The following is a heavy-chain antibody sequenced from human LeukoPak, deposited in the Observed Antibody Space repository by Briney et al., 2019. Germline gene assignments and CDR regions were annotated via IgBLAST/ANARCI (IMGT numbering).Heavy chain of an antibody. CDR1: GFTFSSYW. CDR3: AILPQGNSGSQVPFDY. CDR2: INSDGSST. J-gene: IGHJ4*02. V-gene: IGHV3-74*01. Sequence: GGSLRLSCAASGFTFSSYWMHWVRQAPGKGLVWVSRINSDGSSTYYADSVKGRFTISRDNPKNTLYLQMNSLRAEDTAVYYCAILPQGNSGSQVPFDYWGQGTLVTVSS. D-gene: IGHD1-26*01.